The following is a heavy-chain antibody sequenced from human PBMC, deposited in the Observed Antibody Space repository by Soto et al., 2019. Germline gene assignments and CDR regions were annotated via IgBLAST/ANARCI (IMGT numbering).Heavy chain of an antibody. CDR2: INPASGST. D-gene: IGHD6-25*01. Sequence: QVQLVQSGAEVKKPGASVKLSCRTSGYTFTHYYIHWVRQAPGQGLEWLAIINPASGSTNYAQDFLGRVTLTMDTSTTTVYMELSSLKAEDTAIFYSARNLAAGDHWGQGTLVTVSS. J-gene: IGHJ4*02. CDR1: GYTFTHYY. CDR3: ARNLAAGDH. V-gene: IGHV1-46*01.